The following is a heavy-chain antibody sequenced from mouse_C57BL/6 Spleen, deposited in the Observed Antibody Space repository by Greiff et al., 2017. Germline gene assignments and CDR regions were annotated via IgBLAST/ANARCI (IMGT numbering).Heavy chain of an antibody. D-gene: IGHD4-1*02. V-gene: IGHV1-53*01. CDR2: INPSNGGT. Sequence: VKLQQPGTELVKPGASVKLSCKASGYTFTSYWMHWVKQRPGQGLEWIGNINPSNGGTNYNETFKSKATLTVDKSSSTAYMQLSSLTSEDSAVYYCARSTGKGGYFDYWGQGTTLTVSS. CDR1: GYTFTSYW. J-gene: IGHJ2*01. CDR3: ARSTGKGGYFDY.